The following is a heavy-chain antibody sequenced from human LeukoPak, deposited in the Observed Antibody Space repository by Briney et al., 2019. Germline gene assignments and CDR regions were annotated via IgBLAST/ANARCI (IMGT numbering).Heavy chain of an antibody. CDR3: TRRLDD. J-gene: IGHJ4*02. Sequence: GGSLRLSCAASGFTFSSYWMSWVRQAPGKGLEWVANIKHDESEKNYLDSVKGRFTISRDNAQNSLYLQMNGLRVEDTAVYYYTRRLDDWGQGTLVTVSS. CDR1: GFTFSSYW. CDR2: IKHDESEK. D-gene: IGHD3-16*01. V-gene: IGHV3-7*01.